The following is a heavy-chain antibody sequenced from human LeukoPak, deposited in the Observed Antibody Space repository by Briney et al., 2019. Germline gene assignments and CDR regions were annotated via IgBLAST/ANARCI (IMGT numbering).Heavy chain of an antibody. CDR1: GFTFRDYA. D-gene: IGHD3-10*01. Sequence: GGSLRLSCSVSGFTFRDYAMHWVRQAPGKGLEWVSGITWNSGVIGYADSVKGRFTISRVNAENSLYLQMHSLRVDDTAVYYCAKEGSARRADYYYYMDVWGKGTTVTVSS. J-gene: IGHJ6*03. CDR3: AKEGSARRADYYYYMDV. CDR2: ITWNSGVI. V-gene: IGHV3-9*01.